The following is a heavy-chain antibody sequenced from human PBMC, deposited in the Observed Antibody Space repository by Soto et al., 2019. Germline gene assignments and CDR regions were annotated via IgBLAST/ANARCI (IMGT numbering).Heavy chain of an antibody. CDR1: GFTFSSYS. CDR3: AREEVPPGAIAFWFET. D-gene: IGHD2-2*02. CDR2: ITPSSGTT. J-gene: IGHJ5*02. Sequence: GGSLRLSCAASGFTFSSYSMNWVRQAPGKGLEWVSYITPSSGTTYADSVKGRFTISRDNAKNSLYLQMNSLRDEDTAVYYCAREEVPPGAIAFWFETWGQGTLVTVS. V-gene: IGHV3-48*02.